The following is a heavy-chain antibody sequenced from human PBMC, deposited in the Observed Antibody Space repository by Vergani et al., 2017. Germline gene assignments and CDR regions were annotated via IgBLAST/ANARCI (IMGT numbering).Heavy chain of an antibody. CDR3: ARLWMTTVDY. CDR1: GGSISSHY. J-gene: IGHJ4*02. CDR2: IYYSGST. Sequence: QVQLQESGPGLVKPSETLSLTCTVSGGSISSHYWSWIRQPPGKGLEWIGYIYYSGSTNYNPSLKSRVTISVDTSKNQFSLKLSSVTAADTAVYYGARLWMTTVDYWGQGTLVTVSS. D-gene: IGHD4-11*01. V-gene: IGHV4-59*11.